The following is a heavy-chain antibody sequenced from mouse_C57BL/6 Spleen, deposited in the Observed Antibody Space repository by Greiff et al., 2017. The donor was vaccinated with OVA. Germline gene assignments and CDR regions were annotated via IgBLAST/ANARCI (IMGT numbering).Heavy chain of an antibody. CDR2: ISSGSSTI. V-gene: IGHV5-17*01. CDR1: GFTFSDYG. CDR3: AKSYYGNYVNYAMDY. Sequence: EVQRVESGGGLVKPGGSLKLSCAASGFTFSDYGMHWVRQAPEKGLEWVAYISSGSSTIYYADTVKGRFTISRDNAKNTLFLQMTSLRSEDTAMYYCAKSYYGNYVNYAMDYWGQGTSVTVSS. J-gene: IGHJ4*01. D-gene: IGHD2-1*01.